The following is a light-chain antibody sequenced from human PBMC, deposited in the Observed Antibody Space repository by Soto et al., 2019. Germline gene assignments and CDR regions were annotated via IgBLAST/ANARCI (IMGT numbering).Light chain of an antibody. Sequence: QSVLTQPPSASGTPGQRVTISCSGSSSNIGSNYVYWYQQLPGTAPKIIIYRNNQRPSGVPDRISGSKSGTSASLAISGRRSEDEADYYCSAWDDSLSGYVFGTGTKVTVL. V-gene: IGLV1-47*01. CDR1: SSNIGSNY. CDR3: SAWDDSLSGYV. J-gene: IGLJ1*01. CDR2: RNN.